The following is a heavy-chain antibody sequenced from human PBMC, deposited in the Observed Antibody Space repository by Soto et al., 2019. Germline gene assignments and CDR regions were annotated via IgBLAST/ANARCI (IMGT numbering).Heavy chain of an antibody. CDR1: GGSISSGGYS. CDR3: ARERPDGARLDP. Sequence: SETLSLTCAVSGGSISSGGYSCNWIHQPPGKGLEWIGSIYYSGSTYYNPSLKSRVTISVDTSKNQFSLKLSSVTAADTAVYYCARERPDGARLDPWGQGTLVTVSS. J-gene: IGHJ5*02. CDR2: IYYSGST. V-gene: IGHV4-39*07. D-gene: IGHD6-6*01.